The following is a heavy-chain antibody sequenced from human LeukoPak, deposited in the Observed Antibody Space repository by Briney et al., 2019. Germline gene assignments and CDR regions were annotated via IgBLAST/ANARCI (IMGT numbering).Heavy chain of an antibody. D-gene: IGHD6-13*01. CDR1: GFTFSSYS. J-gene: IGHJ5*02. V-gene: IGHV3-21*01. Sequence: GGSLRLSCAAPGFTFSSYSMNWVHQAPGKGLEWVSSITTRSSYIYYADSVKGRFTISRDDAKSSLYLQMSSLRAEDTAVYYCARDPAAAGSVWLDPWGQGILVTVSS. CDR3: ARDPAAAGSVWLDP. CDR2: ITTRSSYI.